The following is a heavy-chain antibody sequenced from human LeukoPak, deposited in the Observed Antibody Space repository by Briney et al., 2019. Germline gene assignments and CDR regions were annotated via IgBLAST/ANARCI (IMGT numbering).Heavy chain of an antibody. V-gene: IGHV3-30*14. Sequence: GGSLRLSCAASGFTFSSYAMHWVRQAPGKGLEWVAVISYDGSNKYYADSVKGRFTISRDNSKNTLYLQMDSLRAEDTAVYYCATLPGVRGVIINPYYYYYMDVWGKGTTVTISS. CDR2: ISYDGSNK. D-gene: IGHD3-10*01. CDR1: GFTFSSYA. CDR3: ATLPGVRGVIINPYYYYYMDV. J-gene: IGHJ6*03.